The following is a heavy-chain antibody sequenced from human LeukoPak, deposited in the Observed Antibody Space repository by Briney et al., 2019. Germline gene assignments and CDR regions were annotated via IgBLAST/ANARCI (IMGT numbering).Heavy chain of an antibody. D-gene: IGHD2-15*01. Sequence: PGGSLRLSCAASGFSFSNFGMHWVRQAPGKGLEWVAVISYDGSNKYYADSVKGRFTISRDNSKNTLYLQMNSLRAEDTAVYYCARAPPYCSGGSCYLDYWGQGTLVTVSS. CDR2: ISYDGSNK. CDR1: GFSFSNFG. V-gene: IGHV3-30*03. CDR3: ARAPPYCSGGSCYLDY. J-gene: IGHJ4*02.